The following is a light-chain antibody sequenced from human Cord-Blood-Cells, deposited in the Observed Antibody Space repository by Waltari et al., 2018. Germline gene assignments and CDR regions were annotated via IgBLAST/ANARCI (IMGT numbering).Light chain of an antibody. CDR1: KSGDKY. J-gene: IGLJ2*01. CDR3: QSWDSSVV. CDR2: QDT. V-gene: IGLV3-1*01. Sequence: SNELIQPTSVSVSPGQTASITCLGDKSGDKYACWYQQKPGQSPLLVSYQDTKRPSGIPERFSGSNSGNRATLTISGTQAMDEADYYCQSWDSSVVFGGGTKLTVL.